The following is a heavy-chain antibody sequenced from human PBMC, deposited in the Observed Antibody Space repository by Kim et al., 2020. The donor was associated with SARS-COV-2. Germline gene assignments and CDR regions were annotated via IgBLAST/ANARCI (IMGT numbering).Heavy chain of an antibody. CDR3: AIGGRYCSGGSCYYFDY. J-gene: IGHJ4*02. D-gene: IGHD2-15*01. V-gene: IGHV3-53*01. Sequence: GGSLRLSCAASGFTVSSNYMSWVRQAPGKGLEWVSVIYSGGSTYYADSVKGRFTISRDNAKNTLYLQMNSLRAEDTAVYYCAIGGRYCSGGSCYYFDYWGQGTRVTVSS. CDR2: IYSGGST. CDR1: GFTVSSNY.